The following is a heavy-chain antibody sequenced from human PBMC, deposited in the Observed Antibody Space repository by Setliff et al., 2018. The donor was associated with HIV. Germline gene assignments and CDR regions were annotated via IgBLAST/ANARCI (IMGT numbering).Heavy chain of an antibody. CDR1: GGTFSSYA. Sequence: SVKVSCKASGGTFSSYAISWVRQAPGQGLEWMGGIIPILGIANYAQKFQGRVTITADKSTSTSYMELSTLRSDDTAVYYCARDRGYYYDSSGYYYLNYWGQGTLVTVCS. D-gene: IGHD3-22*01. J-gene: IGHJ4*02. CDR3: ARDRGYYYDSSGYYYLNY. V-gene: IGHV1-69*10. CDR2: IIPILGIA.